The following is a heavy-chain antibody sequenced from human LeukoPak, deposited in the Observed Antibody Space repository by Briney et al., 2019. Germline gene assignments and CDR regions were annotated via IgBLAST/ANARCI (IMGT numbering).Heavy chain of an antibody. V-gene: IGHV4-39*01. CDR1: GGSISSSSYY. J-gene: IGHJ4*02. CDR2: IYYSGST. Sequence: SETLSFTCTVSGGSISSSSYYWGWIRQPPGKGLEWIGSIYYSGSTYYNPSFKSRVTISVDTSKNQFSLKLSSVTAADTAVYYCARLPKGWNYENWGQGTLVTVSS. D-gene: IGHD1-7*01. CDR3: ARLPKGWNYEN.